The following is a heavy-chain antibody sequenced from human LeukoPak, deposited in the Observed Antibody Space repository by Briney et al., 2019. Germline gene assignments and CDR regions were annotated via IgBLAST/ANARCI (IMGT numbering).Heavy chain of an antibody. CDR1: GFTFSSYA. V-gene: IGHV3-23*01. CDR3: AKPRGSHSFDY. CDR2: ISDGGGST. Sequence: GGTLRLSCAASGFTFSSYAMSWVRQAPGKGLEWVSGISDGGGSTYYADSVKGRFTISRDNSKNTLYLQMNSLRAEDTAVYYCAKPRGSHSFDYWGQGTLVTVSS. D-gene: IGHD1-26*01. J-gene: IGHJ4*02.